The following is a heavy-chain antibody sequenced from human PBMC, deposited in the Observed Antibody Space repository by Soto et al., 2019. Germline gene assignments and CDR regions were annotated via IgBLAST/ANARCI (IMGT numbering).Heavy chain of an antibody. CDR2: ISHDGINK. V-gene: IGHV3-30-3*01. D-gene: IGHD6-19*01. CDR3: ATAMYSSDYFFTGSDP. Sequence: QVRLVESGGGVVQPGRSLRLSCTASGFSFSSYAMYWFRQPPGKGLEWVAVISHDGINKHYADSVKGRVTVSRDNSTLSLDLRLNSLRCEDTVMYSCATAMYSSDYFFTGSDPWRQGTLAPVPS. CDR1: GFSFSSYA. J-gene: IGHJ5*02.